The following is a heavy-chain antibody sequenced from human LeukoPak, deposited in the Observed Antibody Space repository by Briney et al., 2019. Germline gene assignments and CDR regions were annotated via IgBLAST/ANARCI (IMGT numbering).Heavy chain of an antibody. D-gene: IGHD1-26*01. V-gene: IGHV3-23*01. CDR1: GFTLSSYA. CDR3: AKALLSPATPYFDY. Sequence: GGSLRLSCVASGFTLSSYAMSWVRQAPGKGLEWVSAISGSGGSTYYADSVKGRFTISRDNSKNTLYLQMNSLRAEDTAVYYCAKALLSPATPYFDYWGQGTLVTVSS. CDR2: ISGSGGST. J-gene: IGHJ4*02.